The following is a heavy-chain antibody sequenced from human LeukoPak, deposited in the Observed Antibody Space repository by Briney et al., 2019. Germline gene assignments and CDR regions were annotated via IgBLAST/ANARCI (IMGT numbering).Heavy chain of an antibody. D-gene: IGHD3-10*01. CDR1: GFTFSSYA. CDR3: ARVYGSGERYYYYGMDV. J-gene: IGHJ6*02. V-gene: IGHV3-33*01. CDR2: IWYDGSNK. Sequence: GGSLRLSCAASGFTFSSYAMHWVRQAPGKGLEWVAVIWYDGSNKYYADSVKGRFTISRDNSKNTLYLQMNSLRGEDTAVYYCARVYGSGERYYYYGMDVWGQGTTVTVSS.